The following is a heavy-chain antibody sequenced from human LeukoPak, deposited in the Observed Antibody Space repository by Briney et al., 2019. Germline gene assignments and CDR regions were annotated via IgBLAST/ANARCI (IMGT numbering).Heavy chain of an antibody. Sequence: ASVKVSCKASGYTFTGYYMHWVRQAPGQGLEWMGWINPHSGDTNYAQKLQSRVTMTTDTSTSTAYMELRSLRSDDTAVYYCTRVHGGYPFDSWGQGTLVTVSS. CDR3: TRVHGGYPFDS. CDR2: INPHSGDT. D-gene: IGHD2-15*01. V-gene: IGHV1-2*02. CDR1: GYTFTGYY. J-gene: IGHJ4*02.